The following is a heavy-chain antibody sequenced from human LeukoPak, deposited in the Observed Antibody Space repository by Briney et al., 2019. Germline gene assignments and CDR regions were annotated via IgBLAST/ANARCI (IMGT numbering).Heavy chain of an antibody. CDR2: IYYSGST. CDR1: GGSISSYY. D-gene: IGHD3-10*01. Sequence: SSETLSLTCTVSGGSISSYYWSWIRQPPGKGLEWIGYIYYSGSTNYNPSLKSRVTISVDTSKNQFSLKLSSVTAADTAVYYCARGRSEGLLWFGETLFDYWGQGTLVTVSS. V-gene: IGHV4-59*01. J-gene: IGHJ4*02. CDR3: ARGRSEGLLWFGETLFDY.